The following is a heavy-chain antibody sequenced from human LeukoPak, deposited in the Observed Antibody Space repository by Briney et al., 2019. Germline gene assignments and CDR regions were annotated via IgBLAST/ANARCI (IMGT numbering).Heavy chain of an antibody. CDR2: INPSGGST. J-gene: IGHJ6*02. CDR3: ARVGRTRDTRRYYSMDV. V-gene: IGHV1-46*01. Sequence: ASVKVSCKASGYTFTSYYMHWVRQAPGQGLEWMGIINPSGGSTSYAQKFQGRVTMTRDTSTSTVYMELSSLRSEDTAVYYCARVGRTRDTRRYYSMDVWGQGTTVTVSS. D-gene: IGHD3-16*02. CDR1: GYTFTSYY.